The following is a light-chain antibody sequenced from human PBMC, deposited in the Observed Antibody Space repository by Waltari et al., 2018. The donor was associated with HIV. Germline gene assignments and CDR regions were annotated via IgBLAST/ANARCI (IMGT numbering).Light chain of an antibody. V-gene: IGLV3-21*02. Sequence: SYVLTQPPSVSVAPGQTATITCGGKNIGGESVHWYQQKPGQAPVLVVYDDSYRPSGIPERFACSNSDNTATLTISRVEAGDEADYYCQVWDISSDQVVFGGGTKLTVL. CDR2: DDS. J-gene: IGLJ2*01. CDR3: QVWDISSDQVV. CDR1: NIGGES.